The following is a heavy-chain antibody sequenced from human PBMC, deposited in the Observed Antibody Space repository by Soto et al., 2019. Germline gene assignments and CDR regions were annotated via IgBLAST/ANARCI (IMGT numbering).Heavy chain of an antibody. Sequence: ASVKVSCKASGYTFTSYDIYWVRQATGQGLEWMGWLNPNTGNSGYAQKFQGRITVTSDTSINTVHMELSSLRSEDTAVYYCARRAETNGWNGFGADKYYFDFWGQGTLVTVSS. J-gene: IGHJ4*02. D-gene: IGHD1-1*01. CDR1: GYTFTSYD. CDR3: ARRAETNGWNGFGADKYYFDF. V-gene: IGHV1-8*01. CDR2: LNPNTGNS.